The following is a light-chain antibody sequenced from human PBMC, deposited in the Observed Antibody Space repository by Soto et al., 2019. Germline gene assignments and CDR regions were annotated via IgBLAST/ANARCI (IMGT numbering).Light chain of an antibody. J-gene: IGKJ5*01. CDR3: QQYRSFPIT. Sequence: DIQMTQSPSTLSASVGDRVTITCRASQTISSWLAWYQQKPGKAPKLLIYKASTLKSGVPSRFSGSGSGTDFTLTISNLQPEDFATYYCQQYRSFPITFGQGTRLEIK. V-gene: IGKV1-5*03. CDR2: KAS. CDR1: QTISSW.